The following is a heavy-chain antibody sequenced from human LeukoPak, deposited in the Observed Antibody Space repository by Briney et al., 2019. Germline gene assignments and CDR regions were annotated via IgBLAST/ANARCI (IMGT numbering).Heavy chain of an antibody. J-gene: IGHJ4*02. V-gene: IGHV1-18*01. CDR2: ISAYNGNT. Sequence: ASVKVSCKASGYTFTSYGISWVRQAPGQGLEWMGWISAYNGNTNYAQKLQGRVTMTTDTSTSTAYMELRSLRSDDTAVYHCARDLRKNDYFDYWGQGTLVTVSS. D-gene: IGHD4-17*01. CDR1: GYTFTSYG. CDR3: ARDLRKNDYFDY.